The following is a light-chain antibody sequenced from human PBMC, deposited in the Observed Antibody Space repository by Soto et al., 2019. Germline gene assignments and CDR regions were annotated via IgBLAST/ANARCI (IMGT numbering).Light chain of an antibody. Sequence: QSALTQPASVSGSPGQSITISCTGTSSNVGSYKLVSWYQQHPGKAPKLMIFEVNKRPSGVSNRFSGCKSGNTASLTISGLKVVEEAGYYVCSSGGSPTYVFGTGTKVTVL. CDR2: EVN. CDR1: SSNVGSYKL. CDR3: CSSGGSPTYV. V-gene: IGLV2-23*02. J-gene: IGLJ1*01.